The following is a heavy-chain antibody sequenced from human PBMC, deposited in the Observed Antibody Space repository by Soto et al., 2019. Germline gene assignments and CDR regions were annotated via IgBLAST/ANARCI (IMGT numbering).Heavy chain of an antibody. J-gene: IGHJ1*01. V-gene: IGHV4-31*11. CDR1: GGSIRSGAYY. CDR2: ISHRGRT. CDR3: ARFVMAGISDDPGH. Sequence: QVQLQESGPGLVKPSQTLSLTCAVSGGSIRSGAYYWSWIRQHPGKGLEWIGYISHRGRTYYNPSLKRRVTMSLDTSKNQFSLRLNSVTAADTAVYYCARFVMAGISDDPGHWGQGTLVTVSS. D-gene: IGHD6-19*01.